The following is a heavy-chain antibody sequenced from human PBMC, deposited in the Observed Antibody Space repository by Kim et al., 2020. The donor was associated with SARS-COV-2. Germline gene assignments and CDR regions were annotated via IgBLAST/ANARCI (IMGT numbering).Heavy chain of an antibody. J-gene: IGHJ3*02. D-gene: IGHD2-2*01. CDR3: ARRRAPSCSSSGCYFGYVFDI. Sequence: SETLSLTCDVSGGSFNNYYWSWIRQSPGKGLEWIGYIDYNGNTHYTPSLKGRLTISVDTSKNQFSLNLSSVTAADTAVYYCARRRAPSCSSSGCYFGYVFDIWGQGTKVTVSS. V-gene: IGHV4-59*08. CDR1: GGSFNNYY. CDR2: IDYNGNT.